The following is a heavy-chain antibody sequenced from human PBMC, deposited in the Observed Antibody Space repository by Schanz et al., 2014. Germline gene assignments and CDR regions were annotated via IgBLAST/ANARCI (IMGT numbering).Heavy chain of an antibody. CDR3: AKGRFGELSAFDI. Sequence: VQLVESGGGVVQPGRSLRLSCAASGFTLSNYAMSWVRQAPGKGLEWVSAINTGVNTYYADSVRGRFTMSRDNSKNTLYLQMNSLRAGDAAVYYCAKGRFGELSAFDIWGQGTMVTVSS. CDR2: INTGVNT. J-gene: IGHJ3*02. CDR1: GFTLSNYA. V-gene: IGHV3-23*04. D-gene: IGHD3-10*01.